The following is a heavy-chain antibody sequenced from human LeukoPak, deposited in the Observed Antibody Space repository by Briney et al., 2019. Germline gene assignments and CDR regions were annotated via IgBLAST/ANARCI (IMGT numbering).Heavy chain of an antibody. CDR3: ARKFLTGRLIDY. CDR2: ISYDGSNE. Sequence: GGSLRLSCAASGFTVSTNCMTWVRQAPGKGLEWVAVISYDGSNEYYADSVKGRFATSRDTSKNTLYLQMNGLRAEDTALYYCARKFLTGRLIDYWGQGTLVTVSS. CDR1: GFTVSTNC. J-gene: IGHJ4*02. V-gene: IGHV3-30*03. D-gene: IGHD7-27*01.